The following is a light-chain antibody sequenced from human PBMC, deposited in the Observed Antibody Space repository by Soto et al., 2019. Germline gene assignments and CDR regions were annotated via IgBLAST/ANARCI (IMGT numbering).Light chain of an antibody. J-gene: IGKJ1*01. CDR1: QGIYDS. CDR2: AVS. Sequence: AIQLTQSPSSLSASVGDRVTITCRASQGIYDSLAWYQQKPGRAPNLLIYAVSRLQSGVPSRFSGSGSETEFTLTIINLQPEDFAIYYCQQLHNYPRTFGQGTKVEVK. CDR3: QQLHNYPRT. V-gene: IGKV1D-13*01.